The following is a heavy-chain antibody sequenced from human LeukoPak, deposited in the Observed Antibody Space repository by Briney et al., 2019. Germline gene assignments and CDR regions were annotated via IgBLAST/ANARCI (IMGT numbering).Heavy chain of an antibody. J-gene: IGHJ3*02. D-gene: IGHD2-2*01. V-gene: IGHV3-30-3*01. CDR2: ISYDGSNK. CDR1: GFTFSSYA. CDR3: ARGGYCSSTSCRRRIHDAFDI. Sequence: GGSLRLSCAASGFTFSSYAMHWVRQAPGKGLEWVAVISYDGSNKYYADSVKGRFTISRDNAKNSLYLQMNSLRAEDTAVYYCARGGYCSSTSCRRRIHDAFDIWGQGTMVTVSS.